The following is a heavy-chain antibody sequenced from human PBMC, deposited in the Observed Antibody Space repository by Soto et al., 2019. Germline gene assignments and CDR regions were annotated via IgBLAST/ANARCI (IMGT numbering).Heavy chain of an antibody. CDR3: ARITYCGGDCYRGFDP. J-gene: IGHJ5*02. CDR1: GGSICSGGYS. Sequence: SETLSITCTVSGGSICSGGYSWSWIRQPPGKGLEWIGYIYHGSTYYNPSLKSRVTISVDRSKNQFSLKLSSVTAADTAVYYCARITYCGGDCYRGFDPWGQGTLVTVSS. CDR2: IYHGST. V-gene: IGHV4-30-2*01. D-gene: IGHD2-21*02.